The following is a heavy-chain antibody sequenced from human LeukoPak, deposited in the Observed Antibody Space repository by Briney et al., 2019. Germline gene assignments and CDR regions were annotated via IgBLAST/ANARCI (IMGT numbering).Heavy chain of an antibody. J-gene: IGHJ4*02. CDR3: ARHGIGYFDWLLSLGVFDY. CDR1: GGSISSSSYY. CDR2: IYYSGST. Sequence: SETLSLTCTVSGGSISSSSYYWGWIRQPPGKGLEWIGSIYYSGSTYYNPSLKSRVTISVDTSKNQFSLKLSSVTAADTAVYYCARHGIGYFDWLLSLGVFDYWGQGTLVTVSS. D-gene: IGHD3-9*01. V-gene: IGHV4-39*01.